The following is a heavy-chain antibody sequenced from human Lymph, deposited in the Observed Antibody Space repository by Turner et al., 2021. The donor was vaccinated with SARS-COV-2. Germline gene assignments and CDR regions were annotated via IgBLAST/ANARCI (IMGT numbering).Heavy chain of an antibody. V-gene: IGHV4-59*01. Sequence: QVQLQESGPRLVMPLDTPPLTCTVSGGSMNSNYWSWIRQAPGKRLEWIGYIYYRGSTNYNPSLDGRVTISVDTSRNQFSLNLTSVTDADTAIYYCARETVNNWVDLWGQGTLVTVSS. CDR3: ARETVNNWVDL. J-gene: IGHJ5*02. CDR2: IYYRGST. D-gene: IGHD2-21*02. CDR1: GGSMNSNY.